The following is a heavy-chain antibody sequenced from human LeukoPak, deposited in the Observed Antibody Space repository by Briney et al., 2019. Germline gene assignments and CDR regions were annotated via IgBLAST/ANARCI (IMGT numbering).Heavy chain of an antibody. D-gene: IGHD5-18*01. CDR1: GYSFTSYW. CDR2: IDPSDSYT. V-gene: IGHV5-10-1*01. Sequence: GESLKISCKGSGYSFTSYWISWVRQMPGKGLGWMGRIDPSDSYTNYSPSFQGHVTISADKSISTAYLQWSSPKASDTAMYYCARRGYSYGPHDDYFDYWGQGTLVTVSS. J-gene: IGHJ4*02. CDR3: ARRGYSYGPHDDYFDY.